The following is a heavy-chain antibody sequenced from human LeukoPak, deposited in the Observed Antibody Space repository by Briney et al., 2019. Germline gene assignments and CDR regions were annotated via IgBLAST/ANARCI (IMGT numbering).Heavy chain of an antibody. Sequence: PGGSLRLSCAASGFAFSSYGMHWVRQAPGKGLEWVAVISYDGSNKYYADSVKGRFTISRDNSKNTLYLQMNSLRAEDTAVYYCAREMVAVAGTFDYWGQGTLVTVSS. CDR1: GFAFSSYG. D-gene: IGHD6-19*01. V-gene: IGHV3-30*03. CDR2: ISYDGSNK. CDR3: AREMVAVAGTFDY. J-gene: IGHJ4*02.